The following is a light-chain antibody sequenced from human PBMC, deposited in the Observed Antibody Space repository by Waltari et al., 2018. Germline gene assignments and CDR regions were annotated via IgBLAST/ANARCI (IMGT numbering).Light chain of an antibody. Sequence: DIQMTQSPSSLSASVGDRVTITCRASRVIANSLAWYQQEPGKAPKLLIYAASYLESAVPPRFSGSGSGTVYTLTISSLQPEDFATYYCQHYYNVPPYSFGQGTKLEIK. CDR3: QHYYNVPPYS. V-gene: IGKV1-NL1*01. J-gene: IGKJ2*01. CDR2: AAS. CDR1: RVIANS.